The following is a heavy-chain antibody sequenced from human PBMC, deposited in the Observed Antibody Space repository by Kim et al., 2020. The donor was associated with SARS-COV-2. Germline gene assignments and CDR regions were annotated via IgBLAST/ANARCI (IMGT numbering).Heavy chain of an antibody. CDR2: IFYTGST. Sequence: SETLSLTCTVSGDSVSGGSYYWSWIRQPPGKGLECLGYIFYTGSTNYNPSLMSRVSMSVHTSKNQFSLNLMSVTAADTALYYGARDGGQEYWYFDLWGRGTPVTGFS. V-gene: IGHV4-61*01. D-gene: IGHD3-16*01. J-gene: IGHJ2*01. CDR3: ARDGGQEYWYFDL. CDR1: GDSVSGGSYY.